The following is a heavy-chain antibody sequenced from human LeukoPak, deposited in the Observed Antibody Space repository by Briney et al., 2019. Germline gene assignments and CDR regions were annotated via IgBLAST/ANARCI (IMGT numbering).Heavy chain of an antibody. CDR1: GGTFSSYA. J-gene: IGHJ4*02. V-gene: IGHV1-69*05. CDR3: ARDGPPGGGFIGDY. D-gene: IGHD3-16*01. Sequence: SVKVSCKASGGTFSSYAISWVRQAPGQGLEWMGGIIPIFGTANYAQKFQGRATITTDESTSTAYMELSSLRSEDTAVYYCARDGPPGGGFIGDYWGQGTLVTVSS. CDR2: IIPIFGTA.